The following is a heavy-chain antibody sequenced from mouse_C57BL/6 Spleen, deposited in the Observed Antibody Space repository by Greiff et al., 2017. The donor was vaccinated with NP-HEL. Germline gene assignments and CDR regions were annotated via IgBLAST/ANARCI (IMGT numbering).Heavy chain of an antibody. CDR1: GYTFTDYE. D-gene: IGHD1-1*01. CDR2: IDPETGGT. J-gene: IGHJ2*01. CDR3: TRWGFITTVVAKGFDY. Sequence: QVQLKQSGAELVRPGASVTLSCKASGYTFTDYEMHWVKQTPVHGLEWIGAIDPETGGTAYNQKFKGKAILTADKSSSTAYMELRSLTSEDSAVYYCTRWGFITTVVAKGFDYWGQGTTLTVSS. V-gene: IGHV1-15*01.